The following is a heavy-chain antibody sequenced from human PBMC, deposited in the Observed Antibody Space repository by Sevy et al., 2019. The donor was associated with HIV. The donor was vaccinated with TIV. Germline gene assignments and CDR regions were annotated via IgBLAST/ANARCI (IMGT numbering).Heavy chain of an antibody. CDR2: FDPEDDEK. CDR3: ATTKDYYESSGYPFDY. Sequence: ASVKVSCKVSGRTLTQLSIHWVRQAPGKGLEWMGTFDPEDDEKIYAQKFQGRVTMTEVTSTDTAYMELSRLRSEDTAVYYCATTKDYYESSGYPFDYWGQGTLVTVSS. D-gene: IGHD5-12*01. J-gene: IGHJ4*02. CDR1: GRTLTQLS. V-gene: IGHV1-24*01.